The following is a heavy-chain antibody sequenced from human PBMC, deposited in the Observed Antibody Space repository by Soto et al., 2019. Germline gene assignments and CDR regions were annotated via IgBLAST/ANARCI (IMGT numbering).Heavy chain of an antibody. D-gene: IGHD6-19*01. Sequence: VHLVESGGGLVQPGGSLRLSCVASGFSLANYPMNWVRQTPGKGLEWISYSSPRGDTIYYADSVEGRFTISRDNARNSLSLHMSSLRDEDSALYYCAKGPHTNVGWPYYFESWGQEVPVTVSS. CDR2: SSPRGDTI. CDR3: AKGPHTNVGWPYYFES. J-gene: IGHJ4*02. V-gene: IGHV3-48*02. CDR1: GFSLANYP.